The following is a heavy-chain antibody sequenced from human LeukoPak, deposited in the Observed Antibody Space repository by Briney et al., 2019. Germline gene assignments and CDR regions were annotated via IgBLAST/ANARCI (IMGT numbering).Heavy chain of an antibody. J-gene: IGHJ4*02. Sequence: SQTLSLTCAISGDSVSSNSAAWIWIRQSPSRGLECLGRTYYRSKWYNDYAVSVKSRITINPDTSKNQFSLQLNSVTPEDTAVYYCARGDGQWLALDYWGQGTLVTVSS. CDR2: TYYRSKWYN. CDR3: ARGDGQWLALDY. V-gene: IGHV6-1*01. CDR1: GDSVSSNSAA. D-gene: IGHD6-19*01.